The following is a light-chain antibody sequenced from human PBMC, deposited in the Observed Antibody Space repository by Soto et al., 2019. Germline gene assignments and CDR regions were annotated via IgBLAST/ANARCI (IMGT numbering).Light chain of an antibody. J-gene: IGKJ1*01. CDR3: QHTYRTPWT. CDR1: QDISNY. Sequence: DIQMTQSPSSLSASVVDRVTITFQASQDISNYLNWYQHKPGKAPKLLIFDATNLETGVPSRFSGSGSGTDFTLTISSVQPEDFATYFCQHTYRTPWTFGQGTKVDIK. CDR2: DAT. V-gene: IGKV1-39*01.